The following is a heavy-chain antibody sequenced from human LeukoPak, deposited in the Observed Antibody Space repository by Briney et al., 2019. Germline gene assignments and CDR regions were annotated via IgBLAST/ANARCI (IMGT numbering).Heavy chain of an antibody. D-gene: IGHD3-10*01. CDR1: GGSFSGYY. Sequence: SETLPLTCAVYGGSFSGYYWSWIRQPPGKGLEWIGEINHSGSTNYNPSLKSRVTISVDTSKNQFSLKLSSVTAADTAVYYCARRSPRYYYGSGSYSFDYWGQGTLVTVSS. V-gene: IGHV4-34*01. CDR3: ARRSPRYYYGSGSYSFDY. CDR2: INHSGST. J-gene: IGHJ4*02.